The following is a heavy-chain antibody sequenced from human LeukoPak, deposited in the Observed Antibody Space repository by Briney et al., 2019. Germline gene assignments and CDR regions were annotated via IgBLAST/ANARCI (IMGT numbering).Heavy chain of an antibody. D-gene: IGHD3-10*01. V-gene: IGHV3-7*03. CDR3: ARPFITMVRGVINY. CDR1: GFTFSSYW. J-gene: IGHJ4*02. Sequence: GGSLRLSCAASGFTFSSYWMSWVRQAPGKGLEWVANIKQDGSEKYYVDSVKGRFTISRDNAKNSLYLQMNSLRAEDTAVYYRARPFITMVRGVINYWGQGTLVTVSS. CDR2: IKQDGSEK.